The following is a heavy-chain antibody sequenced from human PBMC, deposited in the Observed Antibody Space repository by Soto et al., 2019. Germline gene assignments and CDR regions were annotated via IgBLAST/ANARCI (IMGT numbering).Heavy chain of an antibody. V-gene: IGHV3-23*01. CDR2: ITDSGGDA. D-gene: IGHD3-10*01. CDR1: GITFGRRA. J-gene: IGHJ4*02. Sequence: GGSLRLSCVASGITFGRRAMSWVRQAPGEGLEWVSTITDSGGDAKYADSVRGRFAISRDNSKNTLYPQMSSLRAEDSAIYYCARGSKASYPGRRIFDFWGRGSLVTVSA. CDR3: ARGSKASYPGRRIFDF.